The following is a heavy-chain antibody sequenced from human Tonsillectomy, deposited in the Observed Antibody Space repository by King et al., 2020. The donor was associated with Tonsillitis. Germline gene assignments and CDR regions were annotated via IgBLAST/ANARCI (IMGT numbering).Heavy chain of an antibody. CDR3: ARYDRNTIFAYYYMDG. D-gene: IGHD3-3*01. Sequence: GSVSRTCAVAGGSSSSSNWWSWVRRPPGKGLEGIGEIYHSGSTSYNPSLKSRVTISVDKSTKQFSLQRRSVTAADTAVYYCARYDRNTIFAYYYMDGWGRGTSVTVS. V-gene: IGHV4-4*02. CDR2: IYHSGST. J-gene: IGHJ6*03. CDR1: GGSSSSSNW.